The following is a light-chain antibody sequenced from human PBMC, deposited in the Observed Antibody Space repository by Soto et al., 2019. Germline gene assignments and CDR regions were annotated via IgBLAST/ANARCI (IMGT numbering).Light chain of an antibody. CDR2: LAS. V-gene: IGKV3D-15*01. Sequence: EIVITQSPATLSVSPGERATLSCRASQSVSNNLAWYQQKPAQAPRLLIYLASTRATGIPARFSGSGSGTEFTLTISSLQSEDFAVYDCQQYNNWPPTTFGQGTRLEIK. CDR3: QQYNNWPPTT. J-gene: IGKJ5*01. CDR1: QSVSNN.